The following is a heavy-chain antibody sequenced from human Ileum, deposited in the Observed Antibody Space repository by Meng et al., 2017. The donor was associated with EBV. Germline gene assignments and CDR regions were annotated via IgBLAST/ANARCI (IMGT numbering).Heavy chain of an antibody. V-gene: IGHV2-5*02. CDR2: SYCDDDK. Sequence: KASGPQLVQHSQTILQTCSVFGASYGASGLGVGWTRHPPGKAMGWLALSYCDDDKRYSPSLKSRRTITKDTSKNQMVLTMTNMDPVDTATYYCAHSDPLEKDTCFDYWGQGTLVTVSS. D-gene: IGHD5-24*01. CDR1: GASYGASGLG. CDR3: AHSDPLEKDTCFDY. J-gene: IGHJ4*02.